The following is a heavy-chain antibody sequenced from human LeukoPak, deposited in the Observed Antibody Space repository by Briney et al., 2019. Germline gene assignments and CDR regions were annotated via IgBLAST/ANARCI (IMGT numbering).Heavy chain of an antibody. J-gene: IGHJ6*02. V-gene: IGHV3-23*01. CDR2: ISGSGGST. CDR1: GFTFSSYA. D-gene: IGHD2-2*01. Sequence: GGSLRLSCAASGFTFSSYAMSWVRQAPGKGLERVSAISGSGGSTYYADSVKGRFTISRDNSKNTLYLQMNSLRAEDTAVYYCAKLGNCSSTSCFLGGMDVWGQGTTVTVSS. CDR3: AKLGNCSSTSCFLGGMDV.